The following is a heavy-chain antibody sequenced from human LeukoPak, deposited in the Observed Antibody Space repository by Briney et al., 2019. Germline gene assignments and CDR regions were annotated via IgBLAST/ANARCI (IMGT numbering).Heavy chain of an antibody. V-gene: IGHV4-61*02. CDR1: GGSISSGSYY. CDR2: IYTSGST. CDR3: ASESD. J-gene: IGHJ4*02. Sequence: PSQTLSLTCTVSGGSISSGSYYWSWIRQPAGKGLEWIGRIYTSGSTNYNPSLKSRVTISVDTSKNQFSLKLSSVTAADTAVYYCASESDWGQGTLVTVSS.